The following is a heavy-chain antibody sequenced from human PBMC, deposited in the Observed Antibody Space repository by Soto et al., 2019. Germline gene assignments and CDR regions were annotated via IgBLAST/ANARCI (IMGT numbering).Heavy chain of an antibody. Sequence: SETLSLTCAVYGGSFSGYYWSWIRQPPGKGLEWIGEINHSGSTNYNPSLKSRVTISVDTSKNQFSLKLSSVTAADTAVYYCARGPPVWSGYYRAYYYYMDVWGKGTTVTAP. CDR2: INHSGST. D-gene: IGHD3-3*01. CDR1: GGSFSGYY. V-gene: IGHV4-34*01. J-gene: IGHJ6*03. CDR3: ARGPPVWSGYYRAYYYYMDV.